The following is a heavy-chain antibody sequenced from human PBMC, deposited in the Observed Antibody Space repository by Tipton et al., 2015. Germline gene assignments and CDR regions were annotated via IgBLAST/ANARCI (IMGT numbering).Heavy chain of an antibody. CDR3: AGLADFWIGHNP. J-gene: IGHJ5*02. CDR1: GGFISTNNW. D-gene: IGHD3/OR15-3a*01. CDR2: IYHSGST. Sequence: GLVKPSGTLSLTCGVSGGFISTNNWWSWVRQPPGKGLEWIGEIYHSGSTNYNPSLKSRVTISVDRSKNQFSLNLTSVTAADTAVYYCAGLADFWIGHNPWSQGTLVTVSS. V-gene: IGHV4-4*02.